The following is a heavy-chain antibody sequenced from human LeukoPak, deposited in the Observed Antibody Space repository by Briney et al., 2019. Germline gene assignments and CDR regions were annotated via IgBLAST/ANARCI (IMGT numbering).Heavy chain of an antibody. CDR3: ARKNITMIKGTLFDY. V-gene: IGHV4-34*01. CDR2: INHSGST. CDR1: GGAFSGYY. Sequence: SETLSLTCAVYGGAFSGYYWSWIREPPGKGLEWIGEINHSGSTDYNPSLKSRVTMSVDTSKNQFSLRLSSVTAADTAVYYCARKNITMIKGTLFDYWGQGILVTVSS. D-gene: IGHD3-22*01. J-gene: IGHJ4*02.